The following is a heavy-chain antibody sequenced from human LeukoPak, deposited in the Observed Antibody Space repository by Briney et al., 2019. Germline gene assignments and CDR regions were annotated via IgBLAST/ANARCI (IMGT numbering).Heavy chain of an antibody. J-gene: IGHJ3*02. V-gene: IGHV3-21*01. CDR2: ISSSSSYI. CDR3: ARDQRVGATLGDAFDI. CDR1: GFTFSSYS. Sequence: GGSLRLSCAASGFTFSSYSMNWVRQAPGKGLEWVSSISSSSSYIYYADSVKGRFTISRDNAKNSLYLQMNSLRAEDTAVYYCARDQRVGATLGDAFDIWGQGTMVTVSS. D-gene: IGHD1-26*01.